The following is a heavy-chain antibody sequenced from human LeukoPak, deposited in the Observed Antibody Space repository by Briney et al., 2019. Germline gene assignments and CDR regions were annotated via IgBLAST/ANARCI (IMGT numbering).Heavy chain of an antibody. CDR2: IYYSGST. J-gene: IGHJ6*03. CDR3: ARDREVDYYYYMDV. D-gene: IGHD1-26*01. CDR1: GGSVSSGGYY. V-gene: IGHV4-31*03. Sequence: SETLSLTCTVSGGSVSSGGYYWSWIRQHPGKGLEWIGYIYYSGSTYYNPSLKSRVTISVDTSKNQFSLKLSSVTAADTAVYYCARDREVDYYYYMDVWGKGTTVTVSS.